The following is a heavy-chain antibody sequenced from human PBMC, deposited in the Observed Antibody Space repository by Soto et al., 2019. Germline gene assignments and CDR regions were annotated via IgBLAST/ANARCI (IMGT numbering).Heavy chain of an antibody. CDR3: SRDGIPNSSSPFVIGH. CDR1: GCSGNDASYC. V-gene: IGHV4-61*01. J-gene: IGHJ5*02. Sequence: SATSSLPRAVAGCSGNDASYCCICLMPPPGKGLEWIACIYNGQYRKYNPSLKSRVTISADPSKNKFSLKLNSVSAADTAVYYCSRDGIPNSSSPFVIGHLVRGTLVTVSS. CDR2: IYNGQYR. D-gene: IGHD6-6*01.